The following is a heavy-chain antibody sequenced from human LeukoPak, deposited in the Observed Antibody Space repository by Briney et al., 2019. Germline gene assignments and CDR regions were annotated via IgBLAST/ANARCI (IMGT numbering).Heavy chain of an antibody. D-gene: IGHD5-18*01. J-gene: IGHJ4*02. CDR3: AREEDTAMVPGY. Sequence: GASVKVSCKAPGYTFTSYDINWVRQATGQGLEWMGWMNPNSGNTGYAQKFQGRVTMTRNTSISTAYMELSSLRSEDTAVYYCAREEDTAMVPGYWGQGTLVTVSS. V-gene: IGHV1-8*01. CDR1: GYTFTSYD. CDR2: MNPNSGNT.